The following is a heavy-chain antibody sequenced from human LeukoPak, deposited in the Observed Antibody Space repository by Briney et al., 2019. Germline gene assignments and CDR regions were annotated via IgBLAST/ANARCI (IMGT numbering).Heavy chain of an antibody. V-gene: IGHV3-30*02. D-gene: IGHD2-15*01. J-gene: IGHJ4*02. CDR2: IQYDGINK. CDR1: RFTFSSYG. CDR3: ARDSDVHCSGGSCTIFDY. Sequence: GGSLRLSCAASRFTFSSYGMHWVRQAPGKGLEWVAFIQYDGINKYYADSVKGRFTISRDNAKKSLYLQMNSLRAEDTAIYYCARDSDVHCSGGSCTIFDYWGQGTLVTVSS.